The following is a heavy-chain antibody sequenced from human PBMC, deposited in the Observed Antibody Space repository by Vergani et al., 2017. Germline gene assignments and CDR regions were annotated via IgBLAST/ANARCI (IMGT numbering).Heavy chain of an antibody. Sequence: QVQLVESGGGVVQPGRSLRLSCAASGFTFSSYAMHWVRQAPGKGLEWVAVISYDGSNKYYADSVKGRFTISRDNSKNTLYRQMNSLRAEDTAVYYCARETNYDILTGYYKGAFDIWGQGTMVTVSS. D-gene: IGHD3-9*01. CDR3: ARETNYDILTGYYKGAFDI. CDR1: GFTFSSYA. J-gene: IGHJ3*02. CDR2: ISYDGSNK. V-gene: IGHV3-30-3*01.